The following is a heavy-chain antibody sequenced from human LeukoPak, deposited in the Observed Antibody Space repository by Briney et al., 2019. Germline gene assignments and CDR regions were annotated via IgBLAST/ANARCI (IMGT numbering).Heavy chain of an antibody. V-gene: IGHV3-21*01. D-gene: IGHD3-10*01. CDR1: GFTFSTYN. CDR3: ARVLGGSGSYSYFDY. J-gene: IGHJ4*02. Sequence: GGSLRLSCAASGFTFSTYNMNWVRQAPGKGLEWVSSISFSSNYIYYPDSLKGRFTISRDNAKNSLYLQMNSLRAEDTAVYYCARVLGGSGSYSYFDYWGQGTLVTVSS. CDR2: ISFSSNYI.